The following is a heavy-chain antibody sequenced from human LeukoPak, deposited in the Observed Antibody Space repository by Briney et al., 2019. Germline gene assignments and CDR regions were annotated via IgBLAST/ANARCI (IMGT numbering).Heavy chain of an antibody. CDR2: IYYSLRA. CDR3: ASQNPFPFDS. J-gene: IGHJ4*02. V-gene: IGHV4-59*01. Sequence: PSETLSLTCTVSGGSISSYYWGWIRQRPGKGLGWIGDIYYSLRANYNPSLKSRVTLSVDTSKNQFSLQLSSVTAADTAVYYCASQNPFPFDSWGQGTLVTVSS. D-gene: IGHD2-21*01. CDR1: GGSISSYY.